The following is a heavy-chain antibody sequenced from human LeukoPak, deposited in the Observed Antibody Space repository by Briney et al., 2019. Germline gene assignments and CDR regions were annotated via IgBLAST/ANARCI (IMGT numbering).Heavy chain of an antibody. CDR1: GFIFPNAW. Sequence: GGSLRLSCAASGFIFPNAWMHWVRQAPGNGLEWVGRIKNKNSGRTTNYIAPVKGRFTISRDDSRNTLYLEMDSLKTDDTAIYSCVTDGGLLPHYVTYWGQGTLVTVSS. CDR3: VTDGGLLPHYVTY. D-gene: IGHD3-16*01. J-gene: IGHJ1*01. V-gene: IGHV3-15*01. CDR2: IKNKNSGRTT.